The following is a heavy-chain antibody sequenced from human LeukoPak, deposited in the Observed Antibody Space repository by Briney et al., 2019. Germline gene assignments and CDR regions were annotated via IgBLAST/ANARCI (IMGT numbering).Heavy chain of an antibody. Sequence: GASVKVSCKASGGTFSSYAISWVRQAPGQGLEWMGGIIPIFGTANYAQKFQGRVTITADESTSTAYMELSSLRSKDTAVYYCAREVRGYDSSGPTKPGDYYYYMDVWGKGTTVTVSS. CDR2: IIPIFGTA. D-gene: IGHD3-22*01. V-gene: IGHV1-69*13. CDR3: AREVRGYDSSGPTKPGDYYYYMDV. CDR1: GGTFSSYA. J-gene: IGHJ6*03.